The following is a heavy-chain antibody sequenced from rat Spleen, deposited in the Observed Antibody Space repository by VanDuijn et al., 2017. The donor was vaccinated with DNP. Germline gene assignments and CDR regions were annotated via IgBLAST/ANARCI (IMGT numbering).Heavy chain of an antibody. Sequence: EVQLVESGGGLVRPGRSLKLSCAASGFTFSDFNMAWVRQAPKKGLQWVATVSYDGGITNYRDSVKGRFTVSRDNARSSLYLQLDTLGSEDTATYYCARQGGTTPFDYWGQGVMVTVSS. CDR1: GFTFSDFN. CDR3: ARQGGTTPFDY. V-gene: IGHV5-7*01. D-gene: IGHD1-5*01. CDR2: VSYDGGIT. J-gene: IGHJ2*01.